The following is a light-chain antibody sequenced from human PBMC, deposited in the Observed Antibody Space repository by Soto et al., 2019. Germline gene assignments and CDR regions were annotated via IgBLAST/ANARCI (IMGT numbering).Light chain of an antibody. Sequence: DIVMTQSPDSLTVSLGERATINCKASQPVLRSSNNKNNLAWYQQKPAQSPKMLISWASTRESGVPDRFSGSGSGTEFTLTISSLQAEDAAVYYCQQYYDVPVTFGQGTRLEIK. J-gene: IGKJ5*01. CDR2: WAS. CDR1: QPVLRSSNNKNN. CDR3: QQYYDVPVT. V-gene: IGKV4-1*01.